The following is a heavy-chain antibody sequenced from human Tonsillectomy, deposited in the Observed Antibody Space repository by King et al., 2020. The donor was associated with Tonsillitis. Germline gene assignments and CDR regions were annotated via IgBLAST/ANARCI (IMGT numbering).Heavy chain of an antibody. CDR1: GFTFSTYD. D-gene: IGHD4/OR15-4a*01. Sequence: VQLVESGGGVVQPGRSLRLSCAASGFTFSTYDMHWVRQAPGKGLEWGAVISYDGSKKYYADSVQGRFTISRDNSKNTLYLQMHSLRAEDTAVYYCARDRDDYIFDYWGQGTLVTVSS. V-gene: IGHV3-33*05. CDR2: ISYDGSKK. CDR3: ARDRDDYIFDY. J-gene: IGHJ4*02.